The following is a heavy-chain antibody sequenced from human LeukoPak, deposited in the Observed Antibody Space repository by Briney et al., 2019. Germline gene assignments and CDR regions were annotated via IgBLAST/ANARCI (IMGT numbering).Heavy chain of an antibody. D-gene: IGHD6-19*01. CDR3: ARRTVAVAGTRNWFDP. Sequence: PSETLSLTCTVSGGSISSINYYWGWIRQPPGKGLEWIGSIYNSGSTNYNPSLKSRVTISVDTSKNQFSLKLSSVTAADTAVYYCARRTVAVAGTRNWFDPWGQGTLVTVSS. CDR2: IYNSGST. J-gene: IGHJ5*02. CDR1: GGSISSINYY. V-gene: IGHV4-39*07.